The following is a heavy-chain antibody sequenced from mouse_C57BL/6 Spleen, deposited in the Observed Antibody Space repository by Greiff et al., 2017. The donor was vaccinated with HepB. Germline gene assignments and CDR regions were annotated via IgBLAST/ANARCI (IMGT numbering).Heavy chain of an antibody. CDR1: GYSFTGYF. CDR2: INPYNGDT. CDR3: ARERNSKSYAMDY. D-gene: IGHD2-5*01. Sequence: EVQLQQSGPELVKPGDSVKISCKASGYSFTGYFMNWVMQSHGKSLEWIGRINPYNGDTFYNQKFKGKATLTVDKSSSTAHMELRSLTSEDSAVYYCARERNSKSYAMDYWGQGTSVTVSS. J-gene: IGHJ4*01. V-gene: IGHV1-20*01.